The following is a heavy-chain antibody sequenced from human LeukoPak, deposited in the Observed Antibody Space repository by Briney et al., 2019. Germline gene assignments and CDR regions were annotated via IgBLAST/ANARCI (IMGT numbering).Heavy chain of an antibody. CDR2: LFRGGTT. CDR1: GFTVSSNY. Sequence: PGGSLRLSCAASGFTVSSNYMSWGRQAPGKGLEWGSLLFRGGTTHYADSVKGRFSISRDHSKNTLYLQMKRLRAQDPAVYYCARGGDGYKYAFDMWGQGTMVTVSA. D-gene: IGHD5-24*01. CDR3: ARGGDGYKYAFDM. V-gene: IGHV3-53*05. J-gene: IGHJ3*02.